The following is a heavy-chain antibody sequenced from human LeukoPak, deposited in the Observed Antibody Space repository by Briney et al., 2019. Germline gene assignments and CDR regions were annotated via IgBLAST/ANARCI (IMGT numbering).Heavy chain of an antibody. CDR3: ARGVAAAGTFDY. J-gene: IGHJ4*02. CDR2: ISSSSSYI. Sequence: GGSLRLSCAASGFTFSSYSMNWVRQAPGKGLEWVSSISSSSSYIYYADSVKGRFTISRDNAKNSLYLQMNSLRAEDTAVYYCARGVAAAGTFDYWGKGNLVTVS. V-gene: IGHV3-21*01. CDR1: GFTFSSYS. D-gene: IGHD6-13*01.